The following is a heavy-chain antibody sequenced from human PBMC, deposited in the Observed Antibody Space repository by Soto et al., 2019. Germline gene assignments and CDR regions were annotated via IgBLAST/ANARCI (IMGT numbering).Heavy chain of an antibody. CDR3: ARVDCSSSYSIDNYFDY. D-gene: IGHD3-3*01. V-gene: IGHV4-30-4*01. CDR1: GGSISSGDYY. Sequence: SETLSLTCTVSGGSISSGDYYWSWIRQPPGKGLEWIGYIYYSGSTYYNPSLKSRVTISVDTSKNQFSLKLSSVTAADTAVYYCARVDCSSSYSIDNYFDYWGQGTLVTVSS. J-gene: IGHJ4*02. CDR2: IYYSGST.